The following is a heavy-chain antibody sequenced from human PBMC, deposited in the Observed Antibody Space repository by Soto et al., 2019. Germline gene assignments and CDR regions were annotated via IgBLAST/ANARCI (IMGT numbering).Heavy chain of an antibody. Sequence: SETLSLTCTVSGGSVSSSSYYWGWVRQPPGKGLEWIGSVYYSGSTYYNPSLESRVTISVDKSKNQSSLKLMSLSAADTAVYYCARRAITIFGVVITPDFDYWGQGTLVTVSS. CDR3: ARRAITIFGVVITPDFDY. V-gene: IGHV4-39*01. D-gene: IGHD3-3*01. CDR1: GGSVSSSSYY. CDR2: VYYSGST. J-gene: IGHJ4*02.